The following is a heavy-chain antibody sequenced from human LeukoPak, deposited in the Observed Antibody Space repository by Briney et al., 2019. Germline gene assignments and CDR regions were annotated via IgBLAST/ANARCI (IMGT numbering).Heavy chain of an antibody. Sequence: PGGSLRLSCAASGFTFSSYSMNWVRQAPGKGLEWIGYIYYSGSTNYNPSLKSRATISVDTSKNQFSLKLSSVTAADTAVYYCARDRLDDAQWELHDYWGQGTLVTVSS. J-gene: IGHJ4*02. V-gene: IGHV4-59*01. D-gene: IGHD1-26*01. CDR1: GFTFSSYS. CDR2: IYYSGST. CDR3: ARDRLDDAQWELHDY.